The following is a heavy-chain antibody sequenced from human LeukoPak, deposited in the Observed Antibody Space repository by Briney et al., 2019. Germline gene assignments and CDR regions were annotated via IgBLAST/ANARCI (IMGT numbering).Heavy chain of an antibody. D-gene: IGHD3-22*01. Sequence: SETLSLTCTVSGGSVSSGSYYWSWIRQPPGKGLEWIGYIYYSGTTSYNPSLKSRVTMSKDTSKNLFSLKLSSVTAADSAVYYCARMYYYESSGTYAFDIWGQGTMVSVSS. CDR3: ARMYYYESSGTYAFDI. CDR2: IYYSGTT. J-gene: IGHJ3*02. CDR1: GGSVSSGSYY. V-gene: IGHV4-61*01.